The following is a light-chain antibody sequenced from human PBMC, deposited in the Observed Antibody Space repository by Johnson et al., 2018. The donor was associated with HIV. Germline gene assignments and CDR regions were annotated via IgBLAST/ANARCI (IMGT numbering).Light chain of an antibody. CDR2: ENN. CDR1: SSNVGSNS. CDR3: GTWDSSLILYV. V-gene: IGLV1-51*02. Sequence: QPVLTQPPSVSAAPGQKVTISCSGSSSNVGSNSVSWYRHFPGTAPKLLIYENNKRPSGIPDRFSGSKSGTSATLGITGLQTGDEADYYCGTWDSSLILYVFGTGTKVTVL. J-gene: IGLJ1*01.